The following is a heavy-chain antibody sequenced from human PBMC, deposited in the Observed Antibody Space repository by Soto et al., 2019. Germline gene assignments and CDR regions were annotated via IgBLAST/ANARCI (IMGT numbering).Heavy chain of an antibody. CDR2: ISYDGSNK. D-gene: IGHD4-17*01. CDR1: GFTFSSYG. CDR3: AKTVEMTTVTNWFDP. J-gene: IGHJ5*02. Sequence: LRLSCAASGFTFSSYGMHWVRQAPGKGLEWVAVISYDGSNKYYADSVKGRFTISRDNSKNTLYLQMNSLRAEDTAVYYCAKTVEMTTVTNWFDPWGQGTLVTVSS. V-gene: IGHV3-30*18.